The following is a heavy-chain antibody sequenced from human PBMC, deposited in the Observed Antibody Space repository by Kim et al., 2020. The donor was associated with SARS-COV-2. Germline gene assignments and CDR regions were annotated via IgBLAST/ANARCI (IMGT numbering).Heavy chain of an antibody. CDR1: GFTFDDYA. V-gene: IGHV3-43*02. Sequence: GGSLRLSCAASGFTFDDYAMHWVRQAPGKGLEWVSLISGDGGSTYYADSVKGRFTISRDNSKNSLYLQMNSLRTEDTALYYCAKDRGCSSTSCYEGYYYYYGMDVWGQGTTVTVSS. CDR3: AKDRGCSSTSCYEGYYYYYGMDV. D-gene: IGHD2-2*01. J-gene: IGHJ6*02. CDR2: ISGDGGST.